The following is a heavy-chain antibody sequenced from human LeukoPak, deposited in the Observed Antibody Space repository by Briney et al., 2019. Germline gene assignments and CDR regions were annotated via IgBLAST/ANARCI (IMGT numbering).Heavy chain of an antibody. Sequence: SETLSLTCSVSGYSISSGFYWGWIRQPPGKELEWIGSIFHSGSTYYNPSLKSRVTISVDTSRNQFSLKLTSVTAADTAVYYCARDPATYDFWSGYYYYYYMDVWGKGTTVTVSS. V-gene: IGHV4-38-2*02. CDR3: ARDPATYDFWSGYYYYYYMDV. J-gene: IGHJ6*03. D-gene: IGHD3-3*01. CDR2: IFHSGST. CDR1: GYSISSGFY.